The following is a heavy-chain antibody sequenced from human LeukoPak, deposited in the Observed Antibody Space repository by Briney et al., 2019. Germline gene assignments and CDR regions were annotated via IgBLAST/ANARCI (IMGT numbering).Heavy chain of an antibody. CDR2: INPNSGGT. CDR3: ARVADAYCGGDCYSSPFDY. D-gene: IGHD2-21*02. Sequence: ASVKVSCKASGYTFTGYYMHWVRQAPGQGLEWMGWINPNSGGTNYAQKFQGRVTMTRDTSISTAYMELSRLRSDDTAVYYCARVADAYCGGDCYSSPFDYWGQGTLVTVSS. J-gene: IGHJ4*02. V-gene: IGHV1-2*02. CDR1: GYTFTGYY.